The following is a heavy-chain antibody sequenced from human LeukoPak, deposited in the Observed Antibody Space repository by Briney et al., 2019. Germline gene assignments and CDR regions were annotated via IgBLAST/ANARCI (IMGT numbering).Heavy chain of an antibody. CDR1: GGSFSGYY. D-gene: IGHD6-13*01. J-gene: IGHJ6*02. CDR2: IYYSGST. Sequence: PSETLSLTCAVYGGSFSGYYWSWIRQPPGKGLEWIGYIYYSGSTNYNPSLKGRVTISVDTSKNQFSLKLSSVTAADTAVYYCARVAAAGIYGMDVWGQGTTVTVSS. V-gene: IGHV4-59*01. CDR3: ARVAAAGIYGMDV.